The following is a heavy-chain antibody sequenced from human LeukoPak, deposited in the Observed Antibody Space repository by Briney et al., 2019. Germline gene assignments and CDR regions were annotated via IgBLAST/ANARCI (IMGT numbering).Heavy chain of an antibody. CDR2: ISGSGGST. V-gene: IGHV3-23*01. CDR1: GFTFSSYA. CDR3: AKITVSRAYSGAFDI. D-gene: IGHD1-20*01. J-gene: IGHJ3*02. Sequence: TGGSLRLSCAASGFTFSSYAMSWVRQAPGKGLEWVSTISGSGGSTYYADSVKGRFTISRDNSKNTLYLQMNSLRAEDTAIYYCAKITVSRAYSGAFDIWGQGTMVTVSS.